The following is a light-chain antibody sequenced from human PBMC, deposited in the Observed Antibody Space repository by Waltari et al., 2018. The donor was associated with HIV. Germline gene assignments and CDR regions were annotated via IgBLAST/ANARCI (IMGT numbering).Light chain of an antibody. Sequence: SYELTQTPSMSVSPGQTATIACSGTGLQSNYVSWYQQKTGQSPVLVIFQDDSRPSAIPVRFSGSNSDNTAPLNISATQSMAEADYYWQGWDSGSVVFGGRTQLTGL. J-gene: IGLJ3*02. V-gene: IGLV3-1*01. CDR1: GLQSNY. CDR3: QGWDSGSVV. CDR2: QDD.